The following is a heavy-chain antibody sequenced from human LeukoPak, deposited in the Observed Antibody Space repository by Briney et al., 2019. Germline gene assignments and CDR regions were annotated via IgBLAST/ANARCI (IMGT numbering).Heavy chain of an antibody. D-gene: IGHD3-22*01. CDR2: IIPIFGTA. Sequence: SVKVSCKASGYTFTSYGISWVRQAPGQGLEWMGGIIPIFGTANYAQKFQGRVTITADKSTSTAYMELSSLRSEDTAVYYCARGGMYYYDSSGYYAEINAFDIWGQGTMVTVSS. V-gene: IGHV1-69*06. J-gene: IGHJ3*02. CDR1: GYTFTSYG. CDR3: ARGGMYYYDSSGYYAEINAFDI.